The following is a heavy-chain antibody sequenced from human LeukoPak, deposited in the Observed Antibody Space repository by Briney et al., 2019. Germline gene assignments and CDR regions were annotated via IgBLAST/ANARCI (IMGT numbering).Heavy chain of an antibody. CDR1: GGSISSYY. Sequence: SETLSLTCTVSGGSISSYYWSWIRQPPGKGLEWIGYIYYSGSTNYNPSPKSRVTISVDTSKNQFSLKLSSVTAADTAVYYCARGLVVPAAMPELDYYYGMDVWGQGTTVTVSS. CDR3: ARGLVVPAAMPELDYYYGMDV. D-gene: IGHD2-2*01. CDR2: IYYSGST. V-gene: IGHV4-59*01. J-gene: IGHJ6*02.